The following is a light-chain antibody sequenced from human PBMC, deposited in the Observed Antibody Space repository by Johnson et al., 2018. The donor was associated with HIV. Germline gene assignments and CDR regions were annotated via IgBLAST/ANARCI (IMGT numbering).Light chain of an antibody. CDR3: GTWDSSLNAYV. Sequence: QSVLTQPPSVSAAPGQNVTISCSGGSSNIGTNYVSWYQQFPGTAPRLVIYDTIKRHSGIPDRFSGSKSGTSATLGITGLQTGDEADYYCGTWDSSLNAYVFGAATKVAVL. V-gene: IGLV1-51*01. J-gene: IGLJ1*01. CDR1: SSNIGTNY. CDR2: DTI.